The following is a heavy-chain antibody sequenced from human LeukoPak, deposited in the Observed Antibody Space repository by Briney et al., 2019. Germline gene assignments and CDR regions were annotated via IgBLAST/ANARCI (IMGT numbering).Heavy chain of an antibody. D-gene: IGHD4-17*01. Sequence: GRSLRLSCTASGFTFSSYAMHWVRQAPGKGLEWVAVISYDGSDNYYADSVKDRFTISRDNSKKTLYLQMNSLRAEDTAIYYCVRETEAHGEWGQGTLVTVSS. CDR3: VRETEAHGE. CDR1: GFTFSSYA. CDR2: ISYDGSDN. V-gene: IGHV3-30-3*01. J-gene: IGHJ4*02.